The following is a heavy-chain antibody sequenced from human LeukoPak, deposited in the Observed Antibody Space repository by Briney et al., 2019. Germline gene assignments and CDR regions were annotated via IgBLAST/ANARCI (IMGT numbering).Heavy chain of an antibody. CDR3: AKVGSGYDFLGAFDI. Sequence: PGRSLRLSCAASGFTFSSYGMHWVRQAPGKGLEWVAVIWYDGSNKYYADSVKGRFTISRDNSKNTLYLQMNSLRAEDTAVYYCAKVGSGYDFLGAFDIWGQGTMVTVSS. D-gene: IGHD5-12*01. CDR2: IWYDGSNK. J-gene: IGHJ3*02. V-gene: IGHV3-33*06. CDR1: GFTFSSYG.